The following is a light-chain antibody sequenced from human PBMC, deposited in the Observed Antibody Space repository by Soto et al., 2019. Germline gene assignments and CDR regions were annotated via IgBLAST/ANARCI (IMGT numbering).Light chain of an antibody. CDR2: AAS. CDR3: RQLNSYPLT. J-gene: IGKJ3*01. Sequence: DIQLTQSPSFLSASVGDRVTITCRASQGISSYLAWYQQKPAKAPKLLIYAASTLQSGVPSRFSGSGSGTEFTLTISSLQPEDFATYYCRQLNSYPLTFGPGTKLDI. CDR1: QGISSY. V-gene: IGKV1-9*01.